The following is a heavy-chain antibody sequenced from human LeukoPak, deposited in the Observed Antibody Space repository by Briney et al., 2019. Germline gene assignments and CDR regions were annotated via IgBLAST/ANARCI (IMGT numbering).Heavy chain of an antibody. V-gene: IGHV4-59*01. CDR2: IYYSGST. CDR3: ARAWQQLDWFDP. CDR1: GGSISSYY. Sequence: SETLSLTCTVSGGSISSYYWRWIRQPPGKGLEWIGYIYYSGSTNYNPSLKSRVTISVDTSKNQFSLKLSSVTAADTAVYYCARAWQQLDWFDPWGQGTQVTVSS. D-gene: IGHD6-13*01. J-gene: IGHJ5*02.